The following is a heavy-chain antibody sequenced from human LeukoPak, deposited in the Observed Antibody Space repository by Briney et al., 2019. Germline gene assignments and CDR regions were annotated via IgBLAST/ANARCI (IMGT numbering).Heavy chain of an antibody. J-gene: IGHJ6*02. CDR3: AREEITMVRGVITNYYYYYGMDV. CDR2: IYYSGST. V-gene: IGHV4-30-4*01. CDR1: GGSISSGDYY. Sequence: SETLSLTCTVSGGSISSGDYYWSWIRQPPGKGLEWIGYIYYSGSTYYNPSLKSRVTISVDTSKNQFSLKLSSVTAADTAVYYCAREEITMVRGVITNYYYYYGMDVWGQGTTVTVSS. D-gene: IGHD3-10*01.